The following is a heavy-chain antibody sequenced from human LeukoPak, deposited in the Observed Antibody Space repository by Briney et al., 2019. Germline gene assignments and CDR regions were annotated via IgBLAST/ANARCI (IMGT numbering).Heavy chain of an antibody. CDR3: ARAYKASIAAAASDY. J-gene: IGHJ4*02. Sequence: ASVKVSCKASGYTFTSYGISWVRQAPGQGLEWMGWISAYNGNTNYAQKFQGRVTMTRDTSTSTVYMELSSLRSEDTAVYYCARAYKASIAAAASDYWGQGTLVTVSS. CDR2: ISAYNGNT. D-gene: IGHD6-13*01. V-gene: IGHV1-18*01. CDR1: GYTFTSYG.